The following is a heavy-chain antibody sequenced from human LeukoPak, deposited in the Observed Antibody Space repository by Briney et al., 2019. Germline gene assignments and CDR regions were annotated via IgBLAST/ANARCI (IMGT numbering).Heavy chain of an antibody. CDR1: GFTFSSYA. Sequence: GRSLRLSCAASGFTFSSYAMHWVRQAPGKGLEWVSAISGSGGSTYYADSVKGRFTISRDNSKNTLYLQMNSLRAEDTAVYYCAKNLFGGIVGATTDYWGQGTLVTVSS. V-gene: IGHV3-23*01. D-gene: IGHD1-26*01. J-gene: IGHJ4*02. CDR3: AKNLFGGIVGATTDY. CDR2: ISGSGGST.